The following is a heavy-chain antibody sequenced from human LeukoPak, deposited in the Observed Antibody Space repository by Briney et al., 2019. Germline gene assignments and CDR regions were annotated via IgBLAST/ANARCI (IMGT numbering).Heavy chain of an antibody. CDR3: ARLPVARRSYSALSDY. CDR2: IYTSGST. Sequence: KSSQTLSLTCTVSGGSISSDSYYWSWIRQPAGKGLEWIGRIYTSGSTNYNPSLKSRVTISVDTSKNQFSLKLSSVTAADTAVYYCARLPVARRSYSALSDYWGQGTLVTVSS. J-gene: IGHJ4*02. CDR1: GGSISSDSYY. V-gene: IGHV4-61*02. D-gene: IGHD1-26*01.